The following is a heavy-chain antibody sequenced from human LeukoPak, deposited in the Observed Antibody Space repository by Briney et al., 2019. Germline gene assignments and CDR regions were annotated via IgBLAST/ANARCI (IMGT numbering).Heavy chain of an antibody. D-gene: IGHD6-19*01. V-gene: IGHV4-34*01. J-gene: IGHJ6*03. Sequence: PSETLSLTCGVHGGSFSAFYWIWIRQPPGKGLEWIGEINQSGTTTYNPSLMSRVSISVDTSKNQFSLRLTSVTAADTAVYYCARVSSRYYMDVWGKGTTVTVSS. CDR3: ARVSSRYYMDV. CDR1: GGSFSAFY. CDR2: INQSGTT.